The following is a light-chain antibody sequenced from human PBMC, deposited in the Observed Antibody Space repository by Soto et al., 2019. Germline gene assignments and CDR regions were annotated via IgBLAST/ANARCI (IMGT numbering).Light chain of an antibody. V-gene: IGLV2-14*01. Sequence: QSVLTQPASVSGSPGQSITISCTGTSSDVGAYRYVSWYQQHPGKAPKLIIYEVSNRPSGVSNRFSGSKSGNTASLTVSELQAEDEADYYCSSYTTTNTLVFGTGTKGTVL. CDR3: SSYTTTNTLV. CDR2: EVS. J-gene: IGLJ1*01. CDR1: SSDVGAYRY.